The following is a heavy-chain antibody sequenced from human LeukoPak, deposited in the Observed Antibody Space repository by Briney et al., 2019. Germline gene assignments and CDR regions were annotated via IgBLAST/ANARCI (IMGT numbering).Heavy chain of an antibody. CDR2: VSPDNGGT. CDR1: GYMFTRFF. D-gene: IGHD3-10*01. V-gene: IGHV1-2*02. CDR3: ATLLWFGDFDY. J-gene: IGHJ4*02. Sequence: APVKVSCTPSGYMFTRFFIHWVRQAPGQGLEWMGSVSPDNGGTSSAQRFQGRVNMTSDTSTRTAYLQLSGLRFDDTAVYYCATLLWFGDFDYWGQGTPVTVSS.